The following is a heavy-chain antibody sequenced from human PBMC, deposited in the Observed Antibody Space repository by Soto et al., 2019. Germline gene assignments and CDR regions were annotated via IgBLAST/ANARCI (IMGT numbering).Heavy chain of an antibody. J-gene: IGHJ6*02. Sequence: EVQLVESGGGLVKPGGSLRLSCAASGFTFNNAWMSWVGQAPGKGLEWDGRIKTKTDGGTTDYATPAKGRFTISRDESKNTLYLQMNSLKTDDTAVYYCTTETYYDILTSYYYYYGMDVWGQGPTVTGSS. CDR1: GFTFNNAW. CDR2: IKTKTDGGTT. D-gene: IGHD3-9*01. V-gene: IGHV3-15*01. CDR3: TTETYYDILTSYYYYYGMDV.